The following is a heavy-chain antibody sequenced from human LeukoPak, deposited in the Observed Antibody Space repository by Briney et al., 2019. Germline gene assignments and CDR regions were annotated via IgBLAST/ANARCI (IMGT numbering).Heavy chain of an antibody. V-gene: IGHV3-30*04. J-gene: IGHJ5*02. CDR2: ISYDGSNK. CDR3: ANDYYDSSGYS. CDR1: GFTFSSYA. D-gene: IGHD3-22*01. Sequence: GGSLRLSCAASGFTFSSYAMHWVRQAPGKGLEWVAVISYDGSNKYYADSVKGRFTISRDNSKNTLYLQMNSLRAEDTAVYYCANDYYDSSGYSWGQGTLVTVSS.